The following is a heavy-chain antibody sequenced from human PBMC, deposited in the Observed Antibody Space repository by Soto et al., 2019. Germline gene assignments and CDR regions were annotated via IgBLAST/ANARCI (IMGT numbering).Heavy chain of an antibody. CDR1: GLTFSSYA. V-gene: IGHV3-30-3*01. D-gene: IGHD2-8*01. J-gene: IGHJ4*02. CDR2: ISYDGSNK. Sequence: QVQLVESGGGVVQPGRSLRLSCAASGLTFSSYAMHWVRQAPGKGLEWVAVISYDGSNKYYADSVKGRFTISRDNSKNTLYLQMNSLRAEDTAVYYCARDRDIVLMVYALDYWGQGTLVTVSS. CDR3: ARDRDIVLMVYALDY.